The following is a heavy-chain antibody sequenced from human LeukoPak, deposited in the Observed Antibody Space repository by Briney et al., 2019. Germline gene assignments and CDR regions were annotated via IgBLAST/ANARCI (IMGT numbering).Heavy chain of an antibody. CDR1: GGSISSSSYY. CDR3: ARGTLGYYYYYMDV. J-gene: IGHJ6*03. CDR2: IYYSGST. V-gene: IGHV4-39*07. D-gene: IGHD3-16*01. Sequence: SEALSLTCTVSGGSISSSSYYWGWIRQPPGKGLEWIGSIYYSGSTYYNPSLKSRVTISVDTSKNQFSLKLSSVTAADTAVYYCARGTLGYYYYYMDVRGKGTTVTVSS.